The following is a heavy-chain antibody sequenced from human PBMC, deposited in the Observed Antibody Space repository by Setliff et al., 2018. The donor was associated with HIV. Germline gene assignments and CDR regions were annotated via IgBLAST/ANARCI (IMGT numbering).Heavy chain of an antibody. CDR1: GGSISSGGYY. CDR2: IYYSGST. D-gene: IGHD7-27*01. J-gene: IGHJ4*02. Sequence: KTSETLSLTCTVSGGSISSGGYYWSWIRQHPGKGLEWIGYIYYSGSTNYNPSLKSRVTISVDTSKNQLSLKLSSVTAADTAVYYCARQVGNKVLFDSWGQGTLVTVSS. CDR3: ARQVGNKVLFDS. V-gene: IGHV4-61*08.